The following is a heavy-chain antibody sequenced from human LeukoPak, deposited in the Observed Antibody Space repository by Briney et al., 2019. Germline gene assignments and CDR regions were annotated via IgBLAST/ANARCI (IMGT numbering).Heavy chain of an antibody. CDR2: ISAYNGNT. CDR1: GYTFTGYY. Sequence: ASVKVSCKASGYTFTGYYMHWVRQAPGQGLEWMGWISAYNGNTNYAQKLQGRVTMTTDTSTSTAYMELRSLRSDDTAVYYCARDKTPYSGGWYANDYWGQGTLVTVSS. V-gene: IGHV1-18*04. D-gene: IGHD6-19*01. J-gene: IGHJ4*02. CDR3: ARDKTPYSGGWYANDY.